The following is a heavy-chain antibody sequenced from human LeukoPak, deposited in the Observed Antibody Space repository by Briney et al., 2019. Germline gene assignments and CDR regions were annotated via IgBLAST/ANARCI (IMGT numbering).Heavy chain of an antibody. CDR2: IIPVFGTA. V-gene: IGHV1-69*01. CDR1: GGTFSSYT. J-gene: IGHJ4*02. D-gene: IGHD2-2*01. Sequence: SVKVSCKASGGTFSSYTINWVRQAPGQGLEWMGGIIPVFGTANYVQKLQGRVTITADESTSTAYMELSSLRSEDTAVYYCARDLAAIGYCSSTSCQSFDYWGQGTMVTVSS. CDR3: ARDLAAIGYCSSTSCQSFDY.